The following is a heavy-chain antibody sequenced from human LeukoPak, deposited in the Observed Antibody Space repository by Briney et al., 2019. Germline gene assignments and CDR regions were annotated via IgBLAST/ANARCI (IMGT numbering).Heavy chain of an antibody. Sequence: PGGSLRLSCGVSGITLSNYAMSWVRQAPGKGVEGVAGLSGSAGGTTYADSVKGRFTISRDNSKNTLFLQMDRLRAEDTAVYFCAKRGVVVRVFLVGFHREAYYFDSWGQGAQVTVSS. D-gene: IGHD3-16*02. CDR3: AKRGVVVRVFLVGFHREAYYFDS. CDR2: LSGSAGGT. J-gene: IGHJ4*02. V-gene: IGHV3-23*01. CDR1: GITLSNYA.